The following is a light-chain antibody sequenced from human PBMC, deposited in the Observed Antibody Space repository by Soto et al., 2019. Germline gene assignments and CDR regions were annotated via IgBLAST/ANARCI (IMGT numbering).Light chain of an antibody. CDR3: QQYGSSPLT. CDR2: GAS. V-gene: IGKV3-20*01. J-gene: IGKJ5*01. Sequence: EIVLTQSPGTLSLSPGERATLSCRASQSVSSNLAWYQQKPGQAPRLLIYGASSRATGIPDRFSGSGSGTDFTLTISRLEPEDFAVYYCQQYGSSPLTFGGGTRLEIK. CDR1: QSVSSN.